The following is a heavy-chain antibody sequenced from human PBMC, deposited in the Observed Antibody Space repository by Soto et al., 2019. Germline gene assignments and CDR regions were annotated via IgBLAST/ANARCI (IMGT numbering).Heavy chain of an antibody. CDR2: IYPGDSDT. CDR1: GYSFTSYW. V-gene: IGHV5-51*01. D-gene: IGHD3-16*01. Sequence: PGESLKISCKGSGYSFTSYWIGWVRQMPGKGLEWMGIIYPGDSDTRYSPSFQGQVTISADKSISTAYLQWSSLKASDTAMYYCASTRGVYGYVWGSPYGMDVWGQGTTVTVSS. J-gene: IGHJ6*02. CDR3: ASTRGVYGYVWGSPYGMDV.